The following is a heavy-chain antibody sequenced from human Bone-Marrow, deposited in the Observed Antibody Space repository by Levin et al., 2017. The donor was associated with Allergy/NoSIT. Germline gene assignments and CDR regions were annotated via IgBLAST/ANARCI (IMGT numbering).Heavy chain of an antibody. Sequence: LSLTCAASGFTFSNAWMSWVRQAPGKGLAWFGRIKSKTEGGTTDYAAPVKGRFPISRDDSKNTLYLQMNSLKTEDTAVYYCTAAGSLKFDYWGQGTLVTVSS. CDR1: GFTFSNAW. D-gene: IGHD6-13*01. J-gene: IGHJ4*02. V-gene: IGHV3-15*01. CDR2: IKSKTEGGTT. CDR3: TAAGSLKFDY.